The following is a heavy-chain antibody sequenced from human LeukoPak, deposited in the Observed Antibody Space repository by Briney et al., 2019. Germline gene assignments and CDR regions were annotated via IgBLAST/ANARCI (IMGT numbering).Heavy chain of an antibody. CDR1: GFTFSSYG. Sequence: GGSLRLSCAASGFTFSSYGMHWVRQAPGKGLEWVAFIRYDGSNKYYADSVKGRFTISRDNSKNTLYLQMNSLRAEDTAVYYCAKDQVPAAPFDYWGQGTLVTVSS. CDR2: IRYDGSNK. V-gene: IGHV3-30*02. D-gene: IGHD2-2*01. J-gene: IGHJ4*02. CDR3: AKDQVPAAPFDY.